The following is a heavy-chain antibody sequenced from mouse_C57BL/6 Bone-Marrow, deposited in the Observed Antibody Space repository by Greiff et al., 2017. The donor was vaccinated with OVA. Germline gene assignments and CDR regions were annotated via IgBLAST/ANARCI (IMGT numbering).Heavy chain of an antibody. Sequence: EVMLVESEGGLVQPGSSMKLSCTASGFTFSDYYMAWVRPVPEKGLEWVANINYDGSSTYYLDSLKSRFIISRDNAKNILYLQMSSLKSEDTATYYCARGDYGSSYPYFDYWGQGTTLTVSS. V-gene: IGHV5-16*01. D-gene: IGHD1-1*01. CDR1: GFTFSDYY. J-gene: IGHJ2*01. CDR3: ARGDYGSSYPYFDY. CDR2: INYDGSST.